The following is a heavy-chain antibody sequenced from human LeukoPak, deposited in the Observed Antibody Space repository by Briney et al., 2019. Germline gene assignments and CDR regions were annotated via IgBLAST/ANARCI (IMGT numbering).Heavy chain of an antibody. J-gene: IGHJ4*02. CDR2: IDGSGSST. Sequence: PGGSLRLSCAVSGFTFNNYAMSWVHQAPAKGLEWVSAIDGSGSSTYYADSVQGRFIISRDNSKNTLYLQMNSLKAEDTAAYYCAKYFYDSGSYSFDYWGQGALVTVSS. D-gene: IGHD3-10*01. CDR1: GFTFNNYA. V-gene: IGHV3-23*01. CDR3: AKYFYDSGSYSFDY.